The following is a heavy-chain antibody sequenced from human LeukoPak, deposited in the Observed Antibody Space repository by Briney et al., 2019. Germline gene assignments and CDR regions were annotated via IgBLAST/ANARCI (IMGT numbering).Heavy chain of an antibody. D-gene: IGHD3-9*01. V-gene: IGHV3-21*01. CDR1: GFTFSSYS. J-gene: IGHJ4*02. CDR3: AKDATYYDILTGYYTPDY. CDR2: ISSSSSYI. Sequence: PGGSLRLSCAASGFTFSSYSMNWVRQAPGKGLEWVSSISSSSSYIYYADSVKGRFTISRDNAKNSLYLQMNSLRAEDTAVYYCAKDATYYDILTGYYTPDYWGQGTLVTVSS.